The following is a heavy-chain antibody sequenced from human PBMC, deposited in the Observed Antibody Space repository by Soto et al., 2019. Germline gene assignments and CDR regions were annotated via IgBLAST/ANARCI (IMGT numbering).Heavy chain of an antibody. J-gene: IGHJ6*01. CDR3: AKPRDDYTNYNGMDV. D-gene: IGHD4-4*01. CDR2: ISYDGSNK. Sequence: WGSLRVSCASSVFTFSSYGMHWVGQAPGKGLEWVAVISYDGSNKYYADSVKGRFTISRDNSKNTLYLQMNSLRAEDTAVYYCAKPRDDYTNYNGMDVWGQGTTVTVSS. CDR1: VFTFSSYG. V-gene: IGHV3-30*18.